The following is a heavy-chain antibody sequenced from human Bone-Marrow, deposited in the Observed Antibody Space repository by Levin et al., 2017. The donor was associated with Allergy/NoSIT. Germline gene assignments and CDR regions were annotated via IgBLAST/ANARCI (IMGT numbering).Heavy chain of an antibody. J-gene: IGHJ5*02. D-gene: IGHD2-2*01. CDR3: AKVRSRSSSKGPDDL. V-gene: IGHV3-30*18. CDR2: ISFDGTNK. CDR1: GFTFSGSG. Sequence: GGSLRLSCEASGFTFSGSGMNWVRQAPGKGLEWLALISFDGTNKFYEDSVKGRFTISRDNSRNTLFLEINSLRAEDTAVYYCAKVRSRSSSKGPDDLGGQGTLVTVSA.